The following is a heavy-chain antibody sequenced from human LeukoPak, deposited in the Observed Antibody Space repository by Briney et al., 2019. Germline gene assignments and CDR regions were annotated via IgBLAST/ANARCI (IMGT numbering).Heavy chain of an antibody. D-gene: IGHD3-22*01. V-gene: IGHV4-34*01. CDR1: GGSFSGYY. CDR2: INHSGST. J-gene: IGHJ3*02. CDR3: ARGGPFYYDSSGYRDAFDI. Sequence: PSETLSLTCAVYGGSFSGYYWSWIRRPPGKGLEWIGEINHSGSTNYNPSLKSRVTISVDTSKNQFSLKLSSVTAADTAVYYCARGGPFYYDSSGYRDAFDIWGQGTMVTVSS.